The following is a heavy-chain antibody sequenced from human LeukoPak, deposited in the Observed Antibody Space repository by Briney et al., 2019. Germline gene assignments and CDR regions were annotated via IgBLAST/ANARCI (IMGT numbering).Heavy chain of an antibody. J-gene: IGHJ4*02. Sequence: SVKVSCKASGGTFSSYAISWVRQAPGQGLEWMGGIIPIFGTANYAQKFQGRVTITADESTSTAYMELSGLRSEDTAVYYCARDVGGYSGYDFDYWGQGTLVTVSS. CDR2: IIPIFGTA. CDR3: ARDVGGYSGYDFDY. CDR1: GGTFSSYA. V-gene: IGHV1-69*13. D-gene: IGHD5-12*01.